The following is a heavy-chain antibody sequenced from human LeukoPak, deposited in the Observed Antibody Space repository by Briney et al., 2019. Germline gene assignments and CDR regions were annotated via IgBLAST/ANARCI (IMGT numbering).Heavy chain of an antibody. Sequence: GGSLRLSCAASGFSFSSSGMHWVRQAPGKGLEWVAVIWYDGSNEYYADSVKGRFTISRDNSKNTLHLQMSSLRVEDTPVYYCAREISMFVNAFDLWGQGTLVAVSS. CDR3: AREISMFVNAFDL. CDR2: IWYDGSNE. D-gene: IGHD3-10*02. CDR1: GFSFSSSG. J-gene: IGHJ3*01. V-gene: IGHV3-33*01.